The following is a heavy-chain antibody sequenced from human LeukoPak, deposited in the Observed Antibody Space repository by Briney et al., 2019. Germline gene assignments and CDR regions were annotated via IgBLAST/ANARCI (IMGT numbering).Heavy chain of an antibody. CDR3: ARDSYSNYAFDY. CDR1: GGSIGSYY. V-gene: IGHV4-59*01. CDR2: IYYSGST. J-gene: IGHJ4*02. D-gene: IGHD4-11*01. Sequence: PSETPSLTCTVSGGSIGSYYWSWIRQPPGKGLEWIGYIYYSGSTNYNPSFKSRVTMSVDTSKNQFSLKVSSATAADSAVYYCARDSYSNYAFDYWGQGTLVTVSS.